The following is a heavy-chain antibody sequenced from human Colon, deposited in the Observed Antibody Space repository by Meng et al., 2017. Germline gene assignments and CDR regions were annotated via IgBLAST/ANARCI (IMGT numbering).Heavy chain of an antibody. Sequence: QVQLLESGPGLVKPSGTLSLTCAVSGGSVSSGDYYWSWIRQPPGKGLEWLGYVYYTGNTNYNPSLKNRVTISLDTSNNQFSLKLTSMTAADAAIYYCARVNGDFDEAWFDPWGQGTLVTVSS. J-gene: IGHJ5*02. CDR2: VYYTGNT. V-gene: IGHV4-61*08. CDR3: ARVNGDFDEAWFDP. D-gene: IGHD2-21*02. CDR1: GGSVSSGDYY.